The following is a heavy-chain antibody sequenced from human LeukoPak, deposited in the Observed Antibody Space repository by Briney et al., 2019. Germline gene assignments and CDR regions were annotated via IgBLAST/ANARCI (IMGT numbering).Heavy chain of an antibody. CDR3: ASASSHRIAAGGDY. CDR1: GVAFRNYW. CDR2: INSDGSSR. V-gene: IGHV3-74*01. Sequence: GWSLRRSCAASGVAFRNYWRHWVRQAPGKGLVWVSRINSDGSSRNYADSVKGRFTISRDNAKNTLYLQMNSLRAEDTAVYYCASASSHRIAAGGDYWGQGTLVTVSS. J-gene: IGHJ4*02. D-gene: IGHD6-13*01.